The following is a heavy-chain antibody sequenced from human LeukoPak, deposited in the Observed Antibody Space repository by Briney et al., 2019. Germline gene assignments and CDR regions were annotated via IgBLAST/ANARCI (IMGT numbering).Heavy chain of an antibody. J-gene: IGHJ5*02. CDR2: INPSGGT. D-gene: IGHD1-1*01. Sequence: SETLSLTCAVFDGSFSGYYWTWIRQPPGKGLEWIGEINPSGGTTYKPSRKSRVAMSADTSKNQFSLRLSSVTAADTAVYYCVRGLSNWEGFDPWGQGTLVTVSS. V-gene: IGHV4-34*01. CDR1: DGSFSGYY. CDR3: VRGLSNWEGFDP.